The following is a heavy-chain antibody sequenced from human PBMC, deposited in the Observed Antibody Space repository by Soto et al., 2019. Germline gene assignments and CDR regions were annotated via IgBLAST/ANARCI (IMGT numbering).Heavy chain of an antibody. CDR2: MNPNSGNT. D-gene: IGHD3-3*01. V-gene: IGHV1-8*01. Sequence: ASVKVSCKASGYTFTSYDINWVRQATGQGLEWMGWMNPNSGNTGYAQKFQGRVTMTRNTSINTAYMELSSLRSEDTAVYYCAIPPTRNYDFWSGYYYYYYMDVWGKGTTVTVSS. CDR1: GYTFTSYD. CDR3: AIPPTRNYDFWSGYYYYYYMDV. J-gene: IGHJ6*03.